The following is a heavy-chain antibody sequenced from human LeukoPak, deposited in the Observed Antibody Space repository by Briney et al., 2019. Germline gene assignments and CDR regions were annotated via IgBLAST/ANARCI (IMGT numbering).Heavy chain of an antibody. Sequence: QPGGSLRLSCAASGFTFSSYAMSWVRQAPGKGLEWVSAISGSGGSTYYADSVKGRFTISRDNSKNTLYLQMNSLRAEDTAVYYCAKDPGGVVGATNYFDYWGQGTLVTVSS. J-gene: IGHJ4*02. CDR1: GFTFSSYA. CDR2: ISGSGGST. CDR3: AKDPGGVVGATNYFDY. V-gene: IGHV3-23*01. D-gene: IGHD1-26*01.